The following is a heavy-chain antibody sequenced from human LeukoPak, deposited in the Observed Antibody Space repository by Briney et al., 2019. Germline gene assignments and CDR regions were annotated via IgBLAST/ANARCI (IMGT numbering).Heavy chain of an antibody. CDR1: GGSISSYY. V-gene: IGHV4-59*01. CDR2: IYYSGST. J-gene: IGHJ4*02. CDR3: ARDATYSSSWRNTIDY. Sequence: SETLSLTCTVSGGSISSYYWSWIRQPPGKGLEWIGYIYYSGSTNYSPSLKSRLTISVDTSKNQFSLKLSSVTAADTAVYYCARDATYSSSWRNTIDYWGQGTLVTVSS. D-gene: IGHD6-13*01.